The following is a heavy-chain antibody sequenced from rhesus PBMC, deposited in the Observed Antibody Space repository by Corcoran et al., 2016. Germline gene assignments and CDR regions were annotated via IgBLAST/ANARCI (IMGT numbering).Heavy chain of an antibody. CDR3: ARGGFSFRFDY. V-gene: IGHV4-65*01. CDR2: ISGSSGSA. Sequence: QVLLQESGPGLVKPSETLSLTCAVSGGSISSSNWWIWIHQPPGKGLEWIGYISGSSGSAYYNPALKSRVTISTDTSKNLFSLKLSSVTAADTAVYYCARGGFSFRFDYWGQGVLVTVSS. D-gene: IGHD2-15*01. CDR1: GGSISSSNW. J-gene: IGHJ4*01.